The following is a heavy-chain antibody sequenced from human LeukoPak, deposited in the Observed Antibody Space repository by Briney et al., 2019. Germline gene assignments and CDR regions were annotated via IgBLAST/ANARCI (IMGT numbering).Heavy chain of an antibody. Sequence: HPGGSLRLSCAASGFTFGNYGMTWVRQAPGKGLEWVSGISGSGGTTNYADSVKGRFTISRDNAKNSLYLQMNTLRVEDTAVYYCARARAFDYWGQGILVTVSS. V-gene: IGHV3-23*01. CDR1: GFTFGNYG. CDR2: ISGSGGTT. J-gene: IGHJ4*02. CDR3: ARARAFDY.